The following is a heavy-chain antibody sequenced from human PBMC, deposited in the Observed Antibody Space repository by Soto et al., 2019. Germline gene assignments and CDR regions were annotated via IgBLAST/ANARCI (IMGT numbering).Heavy chain of an antibody. CDR1: GYSFTKYG. Sequence: ASVKVSCKTSGYSFTKYGLHWVRQAPGQRLEWMGWINPGNGDTKYSQKFQGRVTITRDTSATTAYMELSSLKSEDSAVFYCARTDCSSTSCYNYYYYGMDVWGQGTTVTGSS. CDR3: ARTDCSSTSCYNYYYYGMDV. D-gene: IGHD2-2*01. J-gene: IGHJ6*02. CDR2: INPGNGDT. V-gene: IGHV1-3*01.